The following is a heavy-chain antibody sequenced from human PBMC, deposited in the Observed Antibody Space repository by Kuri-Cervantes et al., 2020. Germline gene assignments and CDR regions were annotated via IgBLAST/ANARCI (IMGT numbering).Heavy chain of an antibody. CDR3: ARPKNGGGGDAFDF. CDR2: IYHSGST. CDR1: GYSISSGYY. V-gene: IGHV4-38-2*01. Sequence: GSLRLSCAVSGYSISSGYYWGWIRQPPGKGLEWIGSIYHSGSTYCNPSLKSRVTMSIDRSKNQFSLKLTSVTAAETAMYYCARPKNGGGGDAFDFWGRGTMVTVSS. D-gene: IGHD3-16*01. J-gene: IGHJ3*01.